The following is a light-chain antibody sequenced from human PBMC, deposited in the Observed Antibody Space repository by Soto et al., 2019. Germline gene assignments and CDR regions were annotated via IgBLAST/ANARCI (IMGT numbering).Light chain of an antibody. CDR3: SSYTSSSTGV. V-gene: IGLV2-14*01. CDR1: SSDVGGYNY. CDR2: EVS. J-gene: IGLJ1*01. Sequence: QSVLTQPASVSGSPGQSITISCTGTSSDVGGYNYVSWYQQHPGKAPKLMIYEVSKRPSGVSNRFSGSKSGNTASLTISGLQAEDEAHYYCSSYTSSSTGVFGTGTKVTVL.